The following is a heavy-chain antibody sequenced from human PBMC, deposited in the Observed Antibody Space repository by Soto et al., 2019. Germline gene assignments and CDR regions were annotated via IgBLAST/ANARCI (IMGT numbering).Heavy chain of an antibody. J-gene: IGHJ4*02. Sequence: QVQLVQSGAEVKKPGSSVKVSCKASGGTFSSYAISWVRQAPGQGLEWMGGIIPIFGTANYAQKFQGRVTITADKSTSTAYMEVSSLRSEDTAVYYCARGECGAGLSCTAEFDYWGQGTLVTGSS. D-gene: IGHD6-19*01. V-gene: IGHV1-69*06. CDR1: GGTFSSYA. CDR2: IIPIFGTA. CDR3: ARGECGAGLSCTAEFDY.